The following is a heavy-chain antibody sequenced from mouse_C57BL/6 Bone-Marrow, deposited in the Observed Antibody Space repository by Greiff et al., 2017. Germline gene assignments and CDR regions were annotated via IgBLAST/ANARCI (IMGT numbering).Heavy chain of an antibody. Sequence: EVMLVESGAGLVKPGGSLKLSCAASGFTFSSYAMSWVRQTPEKRLEWVAYISSCGDYIYYADTVKGRFTISRDNARNTLYLQMSSLTSEDTAMYYCTREINDGYLYYYAMDYWGQGTSVTVSS. V-gene: IGHV5-9-1*02. D-gene: IGHD2-3*01. CDR3: TREINDGYLYYYAMDY. CDR2: ISSCGDYI. J-gene: IGHJ4*01. CDR1: GFTFSSYA.